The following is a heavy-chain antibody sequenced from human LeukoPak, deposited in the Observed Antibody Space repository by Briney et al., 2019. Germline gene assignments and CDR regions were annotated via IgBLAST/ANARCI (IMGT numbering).Heavy chain of an antibody. D-gene: IGHD6-19*01. CDR2: INTDGTVT. J-gene: IGHJ4*02. Sequence: SGVSLTLSCAASGFTFSKYWMLWVRQAPGRGLESVSRINTDGTVTTYSDSVKGRFTVSRDNADNTMLLQMNSVRDEDTAVYYCATKQWLAPPPDSWGQGTPVTVSS. V-gene: IGHV3-74*01. CDR3: ATKQWLAPPPDS. CDR1: GFTFSKYW.